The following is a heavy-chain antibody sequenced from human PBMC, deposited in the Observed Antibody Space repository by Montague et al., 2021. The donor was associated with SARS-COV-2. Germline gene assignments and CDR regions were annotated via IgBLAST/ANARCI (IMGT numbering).Heavy chain of an antibody. CDR3: ARGTAAGTNFDY. CDR1: GGSISSYY. V-gene: IGHV4-59*01. J-gene: IGHJ4*02. D-gene: IGHD6-13*01. CDR2: ICYSGST. Sequence: SETLSLTCTVSGGSISSYYWSWIRQPPGKGLEWIGYICYSGSTNYNPSLKSRVTISVDTSKNQFSLKLSSVTAADTAVYYCARGTAAGTNFDYWGQGTLVTVSS.